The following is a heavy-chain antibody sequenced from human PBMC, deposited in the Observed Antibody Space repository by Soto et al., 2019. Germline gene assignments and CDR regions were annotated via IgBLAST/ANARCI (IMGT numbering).Heavy chain of an antibody. CDR2: IYYSGTT. Sequence: QVQLQESGPGLVKPSDTLSLTCAVSGYSISSSNWWGWIRQPPGKGLEWIEYIYYSGTTYYNPSLKSRGTMSVDTSKNQFSLKLTSVTAVDTAVYYCARREIQGPIDYWGQGTLVTVSS. CDR1: GYSISSSNW. D-gene: IGHD1-26*01. V-gene: IGHV4-28*01. J-gene: IGHJ4*02. CDR3: ARREIQGPIDY.